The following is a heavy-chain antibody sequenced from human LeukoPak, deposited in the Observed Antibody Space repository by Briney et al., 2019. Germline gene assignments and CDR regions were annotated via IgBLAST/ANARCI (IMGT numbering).Heavy chain of an antibody. Sequence: TSETLSLTCAVSGYSISSGHYWVWIRQPPGKGLEYIGNIYHSGSSRYNPSLKSRVTISVDTSNNQFSLKLSSVTAADTAVYYCARAKNPYYYYYYMDFWGRGTTVTVSS. J-gene: IGHJ6*03. CDR2: IYHSGSS. V-gene: IGHV4-38-2*01. CDR1: GYSISSGHY. CDR3: ARAKNPYYYYYYMDF.